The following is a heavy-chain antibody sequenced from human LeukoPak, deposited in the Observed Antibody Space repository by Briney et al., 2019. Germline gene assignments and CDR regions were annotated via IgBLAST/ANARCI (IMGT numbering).Heavy chain of an antibody. CDR3: ARDRPQGWFGELSHSDY. CDR2: ISAYNGNT. D-gene: IGHD3-10*01. V-gene: IGHV1-18*04. J-gene: IGHJ4*02. Sequence: ASVKVSCKASGYTFTSYGISWVRQAPGQGLEWMGWISAYNGNTNYAQKLQGRVTMTTDTSTSTAYMELRSLRSDDTVVYYCARDRPQGWFGELSHSDYWGQGTLVTVSS. CDR1: GYTFTSYG.